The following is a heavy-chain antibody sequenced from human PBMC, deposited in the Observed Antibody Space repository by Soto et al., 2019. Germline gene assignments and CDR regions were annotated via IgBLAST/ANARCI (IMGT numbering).Heavy chain of an antibody. D-gene: IGHD3-9*01. J-gene: IGHJ6*03. CDR2: ISGRGGSA. Sequence: EVQLLESGGGLVQPGGSLRLSCAVSGFTFRNNAMSWVRQAPGMGLEWVSAISGRGGSAFYADSVKGRFTISRDNSKNTLYLQMNSLRAEDTAVYYCAKDYDILTGYLRPYYMDVWGKGTTVTVSS. V-gene: IGHV3-23*01. CDR1: GFTFRNNA. CDR3: AKDYDILTGYLRPYYMDV.